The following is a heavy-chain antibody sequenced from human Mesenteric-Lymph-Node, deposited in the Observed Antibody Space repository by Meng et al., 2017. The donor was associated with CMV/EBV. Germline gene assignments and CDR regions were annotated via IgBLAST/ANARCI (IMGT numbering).Heavy chain of an antibody. J-gene: IGHJ4*02. D-gene: IGHD3-9*01. CDR3: ARRNYDILTGAFDY. Sequence: AGDSFTKYAITWVRQAPGQGLEWMGGIIPVFGTPNYAQKFQGRVTVTADDSTSTAYMELSGLTSDDTAVYYCARRNYDILTGAFDYWGQGTLVTVSS. V-gene: IGHV1-69*01. CDR2: IIPVFGTP. CDR1: GDSFTKYA.